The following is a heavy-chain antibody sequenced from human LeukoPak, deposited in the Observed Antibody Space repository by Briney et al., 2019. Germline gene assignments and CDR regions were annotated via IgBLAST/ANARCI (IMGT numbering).Heavy chain of an antibody. Sequence: SETLSLTCAVYGGSFSGYYWSWIHQPPGKGLEWIGEINHSGSTNYNPSLKSRVTISVDTSKNQFSLKLSSVTAADTAVYYCARDRHYYDSSGYYSSYYFDYWGQGTLVTVSS. CDR3: ARDRHYYDSSGYYSSYYFDY. CDR1: GGSFSGYY. V-gene: IGHV4-34*01. CDR2: INHSGST. J-gene: IGHJ4*02. D-gene: IGHD3-22*01.